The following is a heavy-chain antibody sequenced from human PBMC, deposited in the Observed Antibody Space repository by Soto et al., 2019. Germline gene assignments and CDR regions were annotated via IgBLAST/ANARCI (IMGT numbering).Heavy chain of an antibody. CDR3: ARDGPGDAFDI. CDR1: GGSFSGYY. CDR2: INHSGST. Sequence: QVQLQQWGAGLLKPSETLSLTCAVYGGSFSGYYWSWIRQPPGKGLEWIGEINHSGSTNYNPSLKIRVTISVDTSKNQFSLKLSSVTAADTAVYYCARDGPGDAFDIWGQGTMVTVSS. J-gene: IGHJ3*02. V-gene: IGHV4-34*01.